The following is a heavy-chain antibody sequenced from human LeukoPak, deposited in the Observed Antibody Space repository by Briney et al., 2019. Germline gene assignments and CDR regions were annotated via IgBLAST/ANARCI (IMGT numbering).Heavy chain of an antibody. Sequence: GGSLRLSCAASGFTFSSYSMNWVRQAPGKGLEWLSYISSSSSIIYYADSVKGRFTISRDNAKDSLYLQMNSLRDEDTAVYYCARDGDSSGYYAAFDIWGQGTMVTVSS. J-gene: IGHJ3*02. CDR3: ARDGDSSGYYAAFDI. CDR1: GFTFSSYS. V-gene: IGHV3-48*02. CDR2: ISSSSSII. D-gene: IGHD3-22*01.